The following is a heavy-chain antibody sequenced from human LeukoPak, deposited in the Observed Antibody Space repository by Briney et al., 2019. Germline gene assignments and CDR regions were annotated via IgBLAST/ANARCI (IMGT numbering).Heavy chain of an antibody. CDR3: ARVRERSFFDY. Sequence: GGSLRLSCEVSGFTFSDHYMDWVRQAPGKGLEWVGRSRNKANSYTTEYAASVKGRFTASRDDSKNSLYLQMNSLKSEDTAVYYCARVRERSFFDYWGQGTLVTVSS. J-gene: IGHJ4*02. CDR1: GFTFSDHY. CDR2: SRNKANSYTT. V-gene: IGHV3-72*01.